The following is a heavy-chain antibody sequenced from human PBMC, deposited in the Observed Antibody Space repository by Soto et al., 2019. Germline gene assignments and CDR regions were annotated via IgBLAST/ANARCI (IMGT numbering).Heavy chain of an antibody. V-gene: IGHV3-53*01. Sequence: EVQLVESGGGLIQPGGSLRLSCAVSGFTVSNNYMSWVRQAPGKGLEGVSVIYSGGYTAYGDSVKGRFTISRDNSKNPLFPQMKARGADDRAVFFWATQPGGGGYWGQGTLVTVSS. D-gene: IGHD3-10*01. CDR3: ATQPGGGGY. CDR2: IYSGGYT. J-gene: IGHJ4*02. CDR1: GFTVSNNY.